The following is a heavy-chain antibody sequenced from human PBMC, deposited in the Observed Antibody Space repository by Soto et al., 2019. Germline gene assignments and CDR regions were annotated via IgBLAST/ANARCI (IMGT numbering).Heavy chain of an antibody. Sequence: EVQLLEAGGGVVQPGGSLRLSCAASGFTFSSYAMSWVRQDPGKGLEWVSAISGSGGTTYYADSVKGRFTFSRDNSKDTLYLQMNSVRAEDTAVYYCAKTANGWFSAFDIWGQGTMVTVSS. V-gene: IGHV3-23*01. D-gene: IGHD6-19*01. CDR1: GFTFSSYA. J-gene: IGHJ3*02. CDR2: ISGSGGTT. CDR3: AKTANGWFSAFDI.